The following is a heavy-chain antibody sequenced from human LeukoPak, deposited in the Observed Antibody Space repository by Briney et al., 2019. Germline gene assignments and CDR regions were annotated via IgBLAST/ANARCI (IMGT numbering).Heavy chain of an antibody. CDR2: INRDGSTT. J-gene: IGHJ4*02. Sequence: GGSLRLSCAASGFSFRYYWMHWVRQAPGKGLVWVSRINRDGSTTTYADSVKGRFTVSRDNAKNTLYLDMNSLRAEDTAVYFCASPGIVAAGPFDYWGQGTLVTVSS. D-gene: IGHD6-13*01. CDR3: ASPGIVAAGPFDY. V-gene: IGHV3-74*03. CDR1: GFSFRYYW.